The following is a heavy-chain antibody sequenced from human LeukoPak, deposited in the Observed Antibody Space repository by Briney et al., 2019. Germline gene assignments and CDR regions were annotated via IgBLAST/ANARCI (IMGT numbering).Heavy chain of an antibody. J-gene: IGHJ5*02. D-gene: IGHD4-17*01. V-gene: IGHV4-31*03. CDR3: ASAVTPEDWFDP. CDR1: GGSISSGGYY. Sequence: SETLSLTCTVSGGSISSGGYYWSWIRQHPGKGLEWIGYIYYSGSTYYNPSLKSGVTISVDTSKNQFSLRLSSVTAADTAVYYCASAVTPEDWFDPWGQGTLVTVSS. CDR2: IYYSGST.